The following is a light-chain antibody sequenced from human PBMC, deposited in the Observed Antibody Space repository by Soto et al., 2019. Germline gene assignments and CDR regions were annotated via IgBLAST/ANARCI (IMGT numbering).Light chain of an antibody. Sequence: EIVLTQSPGTLSLSPGERATLSCRAIQSVSNNYLAWYQQKPGQAPRLLICGASNRATGIPARFSGSGSGTEFTLTISSLQSEDFAVYYGQQYNNWPTDTFGQGTKVDI. CDR2: GAS. CDR1: QSVSNN. CDR3: QQYNNWPTDT. J-gene: IGKJ2*01. V-gene: IGKV3-15*01.